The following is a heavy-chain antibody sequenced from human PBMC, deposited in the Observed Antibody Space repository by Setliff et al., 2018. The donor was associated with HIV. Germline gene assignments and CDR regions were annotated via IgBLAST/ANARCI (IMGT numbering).Heavy chain of an antibody. V-gene: IGHV4-39*01. Sequence: KPSETLSLTCTVSGGSINSTSYYWGWIRQPPGNGLEWIGSIYHTGSTYYKPSLKSRVTISVDTSKNQFSLRLSSVAAGDTAVYYCASDISPDDGYNRLHYFDYWGQGTLVTVSS. CDR2: IYHTGST. CDR3: ASDISPDDGYNRLHYFDY. D-gene: IGHD5-12*01. J-gene: IGHJ4*02. CDR1: GGSINSTSYY.